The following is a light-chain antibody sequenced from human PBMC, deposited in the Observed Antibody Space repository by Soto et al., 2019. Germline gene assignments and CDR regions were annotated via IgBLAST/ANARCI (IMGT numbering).Light chain of an antibody. Sequence: DIVMTQSPDSLAVSLGERATINYKSSQSVLSSSNNRNYLAWYQQKSGQPPKLLIYWASTRESGVPDRFSGSGSGTDFTLTISSLQAEDVAAYYCQHYYSIPWTFGQGTRVEIK. CDR3: QHYYSIPWT. V-gene: IGKV4-1*01. J-gene: IGKJ1*01. CDR2: WAS. CDR1: QSVLSSSNNRNY.